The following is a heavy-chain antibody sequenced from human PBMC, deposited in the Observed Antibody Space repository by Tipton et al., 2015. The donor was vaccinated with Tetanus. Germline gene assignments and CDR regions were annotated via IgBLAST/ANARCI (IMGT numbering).Heavy chain of an antibody. CDR1: GGSINSGGHF. Sequence: TLSLTCTVSGGSINSGGHFWTWIRQRTGKGLEWIGHIRDNGNSYANPSLSGRVTMSVDTSKNQFSLNLTSVTAADTAVYYCARDQGGGRVVRLNWLDPWGQGTLVTVSS. D-gene: IGHD6-6*01. V-gene: IGHV4-31*03. CDR2: IRDNGNS. CDR3: ARDQGGGRVVRLNWLDP. J-gene: IGHJ5*02.